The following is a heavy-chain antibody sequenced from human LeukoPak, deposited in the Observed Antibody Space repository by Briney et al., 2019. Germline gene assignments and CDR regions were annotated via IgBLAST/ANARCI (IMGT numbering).Heavy chain of an antibody. CDR2: VYNFGNT. J-gene: IGHJ6*03. V-gene: IGHV4-34*01. CDR3: ARHRQQLVGNSYYYYMDV. D-gene: IGHD6-13*01. CDR1: GFTFNIYW. Sequence: PGGALRLSCAPSGFTFNIYWMHWVRQPPGEGLEWSGEVYNFGNTHFNPSLRGRVTLSLDTPNNQVSLKLTSVTTADTAVYYCARHRQQLVGNSYYYYMDVWGKGTTVIVSS.